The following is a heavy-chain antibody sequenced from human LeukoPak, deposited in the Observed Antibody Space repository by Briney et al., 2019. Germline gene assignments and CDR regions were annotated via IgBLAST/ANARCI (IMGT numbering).Heavy chain of an antibody. V-gene: IGHV4-38-2*02. CDR1: GHSISSGYD. CDR2: INHSGRT. Sequence: SETLSLTCSVSGHSISSGYDWGWIRQPPGKGLEWFGSINHSGRTDYNPSLKSRVTISVDMSKNQFSLKLSSVTAADTAVYYCARSYGGIQLWNWFDPWGQGTLVTVSS. J-gene: IGHJ5*02. CDR3: ARSYGGIQLWNWFDP. D-gene: IGHD5-18*01.